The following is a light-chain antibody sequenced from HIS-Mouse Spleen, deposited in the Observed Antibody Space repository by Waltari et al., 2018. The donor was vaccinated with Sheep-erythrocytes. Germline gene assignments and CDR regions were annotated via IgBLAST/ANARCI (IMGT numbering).Light chain of an antibody. CDR2: GNS. J-gene: IGLJ3*02. CDR1: SSNIGAGYD. CDR3: CSYAGSSTPWV. Sequence: QSVLTQPPSVSGAPGQRVTISCTGSSSNIGAGYDVHWYQQLPGTAPKLLIHGNSHRPSGVSNRFSGSKSGNTASLTISGLQAEDEADYYCCSYAGSSTPWVFGGGTKLTVL. V-gene: IGLV1-40*01.